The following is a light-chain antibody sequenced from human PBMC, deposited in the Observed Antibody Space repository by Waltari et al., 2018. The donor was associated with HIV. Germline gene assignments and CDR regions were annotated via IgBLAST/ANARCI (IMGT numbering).Light chain of an antibody. V-gene: IGLV2-14*03. Sequence: QSALTQPASVSESPGQSITISCTGTSSDVGAYNFFSWYQQHTGKVPVLISFDVMNPHSGISRRFSGSKSGNTASLTISGLRAEDEADDCGSACTRRNKGIIGGGTKLTVL. CDR3: SACTRRNKGI. CDR1: SSDVGAYNF. CDR2: DVM. J-gene: IGLJ2*01.